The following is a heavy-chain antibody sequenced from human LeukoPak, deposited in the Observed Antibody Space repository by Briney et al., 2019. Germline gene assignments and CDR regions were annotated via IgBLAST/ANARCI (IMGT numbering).Heavy chain of an antibody. J-gene: IGHJ4*02. CDR2: IGGRDDRT. CDR1: GFTITVHT. D-gene: IGHD3-3*01. CDR3: TKDPNPLYDFWSGYK. V-gene: IGHV3-23*01. Sequence: PGGSLRLSCAASGFTITVHTMTWARQAPGKGLEWVSNIGGRDDRTYYADSVTGRFTISRDNSKNILYLQMNSLRAEDTAVYYCTKDPNPLYDFWSGYKWGPGTLVTVSS.